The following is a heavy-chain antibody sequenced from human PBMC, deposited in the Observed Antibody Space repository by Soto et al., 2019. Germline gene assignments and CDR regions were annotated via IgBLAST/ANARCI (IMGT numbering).Heavy chain of an antibody. Sequence: QVQLVESGGGVVQPGRSLRLSCAASGFTFSSYAMHWVRQAPGKGLEWVAVISYDGSNKYYADSVKGRFTISRDNSKNTLYLQMNSLRAEDTAVYYCARDQGGPYYYYGMDVW. D-gene: IGHD6-25*01. CDR3: ARDQGGPYYYYGMDV. J-gene: IGHJ6*01. V-gene: IGHV3-30-3*01. CDR1: GFTFSSYA. CDR2: ISYDGSNK.